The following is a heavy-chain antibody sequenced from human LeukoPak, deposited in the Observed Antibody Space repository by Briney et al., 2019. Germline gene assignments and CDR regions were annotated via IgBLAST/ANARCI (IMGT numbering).Heavy chain of an antibody. CDR1: GFTFSTYD. V-gene: IGHV3-48*03. Sequence: PGGSLRLSCTASGFTFSTYDMNWVRQAPGKGLEWVSYISSSGSSIYYADSVKGRFTISRDNAKNSLYLQMNSLRAEDTAVYYCAKSGYNRFGYWGQGTLVTVSS. CDR2: ISSSGSSI. CDR3: AKSGYNRFGY. J-gene: IGHJ4*02. D-gene: IGHD5-24*01.